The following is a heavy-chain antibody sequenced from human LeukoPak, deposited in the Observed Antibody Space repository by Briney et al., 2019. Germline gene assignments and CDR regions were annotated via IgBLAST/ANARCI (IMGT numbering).Heavy chain of an antibody. Sequence: PSETLPLTCTVSGGSISSGSYYWRWIRQPAGKGLEWIGRIYTSGSTNYNPSLKSRVTISVDTSKNQFSLKLSSVTAADTAVYYCARSLYCSSTSCYIDAFDIWGQGTMVTVSS. CDR3: ARSLYCSSTSCYIDAFDI. J-gene: IGHJ3*02. CDR1: GGSISSGSYY. CDR2: IYTSGST. V-gene: IGHV4-61*02. D-gene: IGHD2-2*02.